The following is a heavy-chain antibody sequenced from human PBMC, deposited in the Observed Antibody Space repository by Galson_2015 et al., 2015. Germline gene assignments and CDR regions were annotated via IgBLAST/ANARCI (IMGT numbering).Heavy chain of an antibody. J-gene: IGHJ4*02. D-gene: IGHD3-3*01. Sequence: SLRLSCAASGFTFSSYSMNWVRQAPGKGLEWVSSISSSSSYIYYADSVKGRFTISRDNAKNSLYLQMNSLRAEDTAVYYCARDLFWSGYRDVDYWGQGTLVTVSS. CDR2: ISSSSSYI. CDR1: GFTFSSYS. CDR3: ARDLFWSGYRDVDY. V-gene: IGHV3-21*01.